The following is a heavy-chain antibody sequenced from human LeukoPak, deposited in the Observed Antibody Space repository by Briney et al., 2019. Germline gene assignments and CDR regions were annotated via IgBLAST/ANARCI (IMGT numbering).Heavy chain of an antibody. CDR3: ARLGNYYGSGTYWDY. D-gene: IGHD3-10*01. V-gene: IGHV4-39*01. CDR1: GGSISSSSYY. Sequence: PSETLSLTCTVSGGSISSSSYYWGWIRQPPGKGLEWIGSIYYSGTTYYNPFLKSRVTLSVDTSKNQFSLKLSSVTAADTAVYYCARLGNYYGSGTYWDYWGQGTLVTVSS. CDR2: IYYSGTT. J-gene: IGHJ4*02.